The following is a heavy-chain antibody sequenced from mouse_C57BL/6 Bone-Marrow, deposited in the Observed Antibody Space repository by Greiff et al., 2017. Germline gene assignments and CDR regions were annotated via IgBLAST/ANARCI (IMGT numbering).Heavy chain of an antibody. CDR3: TTGYDYDRAGLAY. Sequence: VQLQQSGAELVRPGASVKLSCTASGFNIKDDYMHWVKQRPEQGLEWIGWIDPENGDTEYASKFQGKATITADTSANKAYLLLSSRTSEDTAVYYGTTGYDYDRAGLAYWGQGTLVTVSA. CDR2: IDPENGDT. CDR1: GFNIKDDY. V-gene: IGHV14-4*01. D-gene: IGHD2-4*01. J-gene: IGHJ3*01.